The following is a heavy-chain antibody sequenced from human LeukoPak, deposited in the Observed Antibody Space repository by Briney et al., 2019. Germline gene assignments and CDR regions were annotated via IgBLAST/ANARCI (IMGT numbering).Heavy chain of an antibody. D-gene: IGHD3-10*01. J-gene: IGHJ2*01. CDR2: IYTSGST. V-gene: IGHV4-61*02. CDR3: AKHPWFGEFWYFDL. Sequence: PSETLSLTCTVSGGSISSDNYYWSWIRQPAGKGLEWIGRIYTSGSTNYNPSLKSRVTMSLDTSKNQFSPNLSSVTAADTAVYYCAKHPWFGEFWYFDLWGRGTLVTVSS. CDR1: GGSISSDNYY.